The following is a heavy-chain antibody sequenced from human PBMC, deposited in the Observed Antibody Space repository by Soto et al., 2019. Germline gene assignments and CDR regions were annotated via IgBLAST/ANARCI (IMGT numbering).Heavy chain of an antibody. CDR1: GGSISSGGYY. D-gene: IGHD4-17*01. Sequence: SETLSLTCTVSGGSISSGGYYWSWIRQHPGKGLEWIGYIYSSGITYYNPSLKGRVSLSVDMSKDQFSLSLSSVTAADTAVYYCARDYGDYSFFFDYWGQGALVT. V-gene: IGHV4-31*03. CDR2: IYSSGIT. J-gene: IGHJ4*02. CDR3: ARDYGDYSFFFDY.